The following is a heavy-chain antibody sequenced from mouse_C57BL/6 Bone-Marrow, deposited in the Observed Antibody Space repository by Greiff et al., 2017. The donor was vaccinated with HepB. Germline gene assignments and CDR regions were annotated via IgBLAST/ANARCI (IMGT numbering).Heavy chain of an antibody. Sequence: EVKLVESGPGLAKPSQTLSLTCSVTGYSITSDYWNWIRKFPGNKLEYMGYISYSGSTYYNPSHKSRISITRDTSKNQYYLQLNSVTTEDTATYYGARSPFYYYGSSSFDYWGQGTTLTVSS. CDR1: GYSITSDY. V-gene: IGHV3-8*01. D-gene: IGHD1-1*01. J-gene: IGHJ2*01. CDR2: ISYSGST. CDR3: ARSPFYYYGSSSFDY.